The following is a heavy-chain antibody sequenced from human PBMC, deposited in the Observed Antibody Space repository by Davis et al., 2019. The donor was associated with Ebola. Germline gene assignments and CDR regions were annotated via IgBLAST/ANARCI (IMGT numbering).Heavy chain of an antibody. Sequence: ASVKVSCKASGYTFTGYYMHWVRQAPGQGLEWMGWINPNSGGTNYAQKFQGRVTMTRDTSISTAYMELSRLRSDDTAVYYCARDSGMATINLNAFDIWGQGTMVTVSS. CDR2: INPNSGGT. CDR1: GYTFTGYY. V-gene: IGHV1-2*02. J-gene: IGHJ3*02. CDR3: ARDSGMATINLNAFDI. D-gene: IGHD5-24*01.